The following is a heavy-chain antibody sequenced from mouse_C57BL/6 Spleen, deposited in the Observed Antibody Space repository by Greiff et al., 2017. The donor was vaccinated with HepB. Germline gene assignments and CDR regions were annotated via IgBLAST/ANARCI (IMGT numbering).Heavy chain of an antibody. CDR1: GFTFSDYY. D-gene: IGHD2-5*01. Sequence: EVMLVESGGGLVQPGGSLKLSCAASGFTFSDYYMYWVRQTPEKRLEWVAYISNGGGSTYYPDTVKGRFTISRDNAKNTLYLQMSRLKSEDTAMYYCASNSNYVKTWFAYWGQGTLVTVSA. CDR2: ISNGGGST. V-gene: IGHV5-12*01. CDR3: ASNSNYVKTWFAY. J-gene: IGHJ3*01.